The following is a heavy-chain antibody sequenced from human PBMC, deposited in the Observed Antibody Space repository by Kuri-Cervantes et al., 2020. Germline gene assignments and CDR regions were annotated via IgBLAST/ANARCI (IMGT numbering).Heavy chain of an antibody. V-gene: IGHV1-46*01. CDR1: GYTFTSYC. J-gene: IGHJ3*02. CDR2: INTSGGGT. CDR3: ARSFPLMIVVATTTDAFDI. D-gene: IGHD3-22*01. Sequence: ASVKVSCKASGYTFTSYCMHWVRQAPGQGLEWMGVINTSGGGTSYAQKFQGRVTMTSDTSTSTAYMELSSLRSEDTAVYYCARSFPLMIVVATTTDAFDIWGQGTMVTVSS.